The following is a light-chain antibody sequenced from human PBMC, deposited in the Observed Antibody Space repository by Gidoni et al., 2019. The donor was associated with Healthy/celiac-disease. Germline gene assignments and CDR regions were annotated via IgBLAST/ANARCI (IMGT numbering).Light chain of an antibody. J-gene: IGKJ4*01. CDR3: QQYGSSPQIT. CDR1: QSVSSSY. CDR2: GAS. V-gene: IGKV3-20*01. Sequence: EIVLTHSPGTLSLSPGERATLSCRANQSVSSSYLAWYQQKPGQAPRLLIYGASSRATGIPDRCSGSGSGTDVTLTISRLEPEDFAVYYCQQYGSSPQITFGGXTKVEIK.